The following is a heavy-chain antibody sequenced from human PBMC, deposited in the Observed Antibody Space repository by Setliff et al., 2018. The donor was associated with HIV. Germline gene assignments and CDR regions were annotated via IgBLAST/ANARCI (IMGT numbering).Heavy chain of an antibody. CDR2: ICYRGNT. CDR1: GGSISTNSYY. D-gene: IGHD3-16*01. CDR3: ARLGYVTFDFDY. J-gene: IGHJ4*02. Sequence: SETLSLTCTVSGGSISTNSYYWGWIRQPPRKGLEWIGRICYRGNTYYNPSLKSRLTISVDTSKNQFSLKLSSVTAADTAVYFCARLGYVTFDFDYWGQGTLVTVSS. V-gene: IGHV4-39*01.